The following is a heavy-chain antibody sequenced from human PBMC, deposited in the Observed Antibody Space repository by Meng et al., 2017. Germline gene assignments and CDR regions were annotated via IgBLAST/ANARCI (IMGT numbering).Heavy chain of an antibody. CDR1: GGTFSSYA. J-gene: IGHJ6*02. D-gene: IGHD1/OR15-1a*01. CDR3: ARERLGNSPYYYYYGMDF. CDR2: IIPILGTA. V-gene: IGHV1-69*05. Sequence: SVKVSCKASGGTFSSYAISWVRQAPGQGLEWMGGIIPILGTANYAQKFQGRVTITTDESTSTAYMELSSLGSEDTAVYYCARERLGNSPYYYYYGMDFWGQGTTVTVSS.